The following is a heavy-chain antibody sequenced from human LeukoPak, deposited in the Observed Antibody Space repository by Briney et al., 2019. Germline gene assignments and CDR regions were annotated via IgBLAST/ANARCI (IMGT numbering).Heavy chain of an antibody. CDR1: GDSISSSNW. J-gene: IGHJ5*02. D-gene: IGHD6-25*01. CDR2: IYHSGST. CDR3: AREAAGQWFDP. Sequence: SETLSLTCAVSGDSISSSNWWTWVRQPPGKGLEWIGEIYHSGSTNYNPSLKSRVIMSLDKSKNQFSLKLTSVTAADTAVYYCAREAAGQWFDPWGQGTLVTVSS. V-gene: IGHV4-4*02.